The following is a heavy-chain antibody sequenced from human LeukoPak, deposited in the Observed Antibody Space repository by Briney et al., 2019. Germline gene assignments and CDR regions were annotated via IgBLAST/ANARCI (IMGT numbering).Heavy chain of an antibody. CDR3: ARAPREGFSGSYHDY. V-gene: IGHV3-64*01. CDR1: GFTFSSYS. J-gene: IGHJ4*02. CDR2: VSSNGDNT. Sequence: GGSLRLSCAASGFTFSSYSMHWFRQAPGKGLEYVSAVSSNGDNTYYANSVKGRFTISRDNSKNTLYLQMASLRGEDTAVYYCARAPREGFSGSYHDYWGQGTLVTVSS. D-gene: IGHD1-26*01.